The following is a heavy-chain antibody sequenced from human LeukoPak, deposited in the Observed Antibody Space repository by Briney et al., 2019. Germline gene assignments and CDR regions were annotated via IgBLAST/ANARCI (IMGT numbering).Heavy chain of an antibody. CDR1: GGSFSGYY. CDR2: IYYSGST. Sequence: PSETLSLTCAVYGGSFSGYYWGWIRQPPGKGLEWIGSIYYSGSTYYNPSLKSRVTISVDTSKNQFSLKLSSVTAADTAVYYCARPYDILTGYYNGDTFDIWGQGTMVTVSS. CDR3: ARPYDILTGYYNGDTFDI. J-gene: IGHJ3*02. D-gene: IGHD3-9*01. V-gene: IGHV4-39*01.